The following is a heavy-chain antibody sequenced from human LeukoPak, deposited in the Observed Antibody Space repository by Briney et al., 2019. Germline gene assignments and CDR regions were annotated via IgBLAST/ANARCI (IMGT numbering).Heavy chain of an antibody. V-gene: IGHV3-48*01. J-gene: IGHJ2*01. CDR3: ARDLQYSRSSSWYFDL. D-gene: IGHD6-6*01. CDR2: ISNSNSDI. Sequence: PGGSLRLSCAASGFTFSTYSMNWVRQAPGKGLEWVSYISNSNSDIYYADSVKGRFTISRDNAKNSLYLQMNSLRVEDTAVYYCARDLQYSRSSSWYFDLWGRGTLVTVSS. CDR1: GFTFSTYS.